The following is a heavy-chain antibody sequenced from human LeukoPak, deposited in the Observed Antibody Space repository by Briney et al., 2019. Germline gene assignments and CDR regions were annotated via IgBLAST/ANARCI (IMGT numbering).Heavy chain of an antibody. Sequence: GGSLRLSCAASGFTFSSYGMHWVRQAPGKGLEWVAFIRYGGSNKYYADSVKGRFTISRDNSKNTLYLQMNSLRAEDTAVYYCAKERDTAMVTIDYWGQGTLVTVSS. CDR1: GFTFSSYG. J-gene: IGHJ4*02. CDR2: IRYGGSNK. CDR3: AKERDTAMVTIDY. D-gene: IGHD5-18*01. V-gene: IGHV3-30*02.